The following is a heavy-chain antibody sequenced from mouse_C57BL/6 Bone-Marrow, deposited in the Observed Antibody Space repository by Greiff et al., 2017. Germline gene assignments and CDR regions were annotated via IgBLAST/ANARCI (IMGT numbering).Heavy chain of an antibody. CDR3: ASSEAWFAY. Sequence: PAAAVDFSRYWMSWVRRAPGKGLEWIGEINPDSSTINYAPPLKDKFIISRDNAKNTLYLQMSKVRSEDTALYYCASSEAWFAYWGQGTLVTVSA. V-gene: IGHV4-1*01. CDR2: INPDSSTI. J-gene: IGHJ3*01. D-gene: IGHD6-1*01. CDR1: AVDFSRYW.